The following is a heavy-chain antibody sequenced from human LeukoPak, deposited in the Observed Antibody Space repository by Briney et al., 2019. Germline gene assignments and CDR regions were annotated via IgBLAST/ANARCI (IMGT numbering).Heavy chain of an antibody. CDR2: IYYSGST. J-gene: IGHJ3*02. D-gene: IGHD3-9*01. CDR1: GGSISSYY. Sequence: SETLSLTCTVSGGSISSYYWSWIRQPPGKGLEWIGYIYYSGSTNYNPSLKSRVTISVDTSKNQFSLKLSSVTAADTAVYYCARLTYYDILTGPIGGAFDIWGQGTMVTVSS. CDR3: ARLTYYDILTGPIGGAFDI. V-gene: IGHV4-59*08.